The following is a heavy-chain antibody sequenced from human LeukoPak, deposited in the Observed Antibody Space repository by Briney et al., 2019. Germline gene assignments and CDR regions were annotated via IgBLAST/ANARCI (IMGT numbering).Heavy chain of an antibody. CDR3: ARHGLGYCSSTRPTCAFDI. CDR2: IYPGDSDT. V-gene: IGHV5-51*01. Sequence: HGESLKISCKGTGYSFTSYWISWVRQMPGKGLEWMGIIYPGDSDTRYIPSFQGQVTISADKSISTAYLQWSSLKASDTALYYCARHGLGYCSSTRPTCAFDIWGQGTMVTVSS. D-gene: IGHD2-2*01. CDR1: GYSFTSYW. J-gene: IGHJ3*02.